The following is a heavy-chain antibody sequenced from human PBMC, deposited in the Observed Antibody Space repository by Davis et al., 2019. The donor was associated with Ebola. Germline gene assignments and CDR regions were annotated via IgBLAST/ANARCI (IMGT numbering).Heavy chain of an antibody. D-gene: IGHD3-10*01. CDR1: GFTFSSYS. J-gene: IGHJ6*02. CDR2: ISSSSSYI. V-gene: IGHV3-21*01. CDR3: ARGSLVQGVYYYYGMDV. Sequence: GESLKISCAASGFTFSSYSMNWVRQAPGKGLEWVSSISSSSSYIYYADSVKGRFTISRDNAKNSLYLQMNSLRAEDTAVYYCARGSLVQGVYYYYGMDVWGQGTTVTVSS.